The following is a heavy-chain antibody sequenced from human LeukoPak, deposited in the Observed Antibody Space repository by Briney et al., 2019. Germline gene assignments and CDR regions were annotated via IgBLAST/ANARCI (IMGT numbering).Heavy chain of an antibody. Sequence: SETLSLTCAVSGYSISSSNWWGCIRQPPGKRLEWIGYIYYSGSTYYNPSLKSRVTMSADTSKNQFSLKLSSVTAVDTAVYYCARSGVAGRLQFPQFFDYWGQGTLVTVSS. V-gene: IGHV4-28*01. CDR1: GYSISSSNW. CDR3: ARSGVAGRLQFPQFFDY. J-gene: IGHJ4*02. CDR2: IYYSGST. D-gene: IGHD5-24*01.